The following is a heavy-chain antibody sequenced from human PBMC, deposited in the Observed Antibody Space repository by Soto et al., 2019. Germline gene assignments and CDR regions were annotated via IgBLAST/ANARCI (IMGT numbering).Heavy chain of an antibody. V-gene: IGHV3-23*01. CDR2: ISGSADST. CDR3: ARVYSSGWYLGYYFDY. Sequence: EVQLLESGGNSVQPGGSLRLSCAASGFTFRNYAMTWVRQAPGRGLEWVSVISGSADSTFYADSLKGRFTISRDNTKSTLYMQVNSLRAEESAIYYCARVYSSGWYLGYYFDYWGQGTLVTVSS. D-gene: IGHD6-19*01. CDR1: GFTFRNYA. J-gene: IGHJ4*02.